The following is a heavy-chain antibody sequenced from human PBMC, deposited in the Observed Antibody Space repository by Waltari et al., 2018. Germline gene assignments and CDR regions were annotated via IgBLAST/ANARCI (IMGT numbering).Heavy chain of an antibody. J-gene: IGHJ4*02. CDR1: GLNFSTSA. CDR2: ISISGGKM. Sequence: EVQLLESGGGLVQPGGSLRLACVVSGLNFSTSAMRWVRQAPGKGLEWVSSISISGGKMYYGDSVRGRFTISRDNSKNALYLQMNSLRAEDTAVYYCAKEIRPNDYWGQGTLVTVSS. CDR3: AKEIRPNDY. V-gene: IGHV3-23*01.